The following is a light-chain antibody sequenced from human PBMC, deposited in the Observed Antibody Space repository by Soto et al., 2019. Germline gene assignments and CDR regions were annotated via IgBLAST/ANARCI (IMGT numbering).Light chain of an antibody. CDR2: DGS. V-gene: IGKV3-11*01. CDR1: QSVSGY. Sequence: EIVLTQSPATFSLSAGERATLSCRASQSVSGYLAWYQQKPGQAPRLLIYDGSHRAAGIPARFSGSGSGTDFTLTISGLEPEDFAVYYCQQRSNWLISFGPGTKVDIK. CDR3: QQRSNWLIS. J-gene: IGKJ3*01.